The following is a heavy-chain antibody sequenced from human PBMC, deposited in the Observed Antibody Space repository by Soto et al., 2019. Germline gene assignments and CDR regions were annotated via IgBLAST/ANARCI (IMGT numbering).Heavy chain of an antibody. V-gene: IGHV4-34*01. CDR1: GDSFSGYY. CDR2: INHSGST. D-gene: IGHD2-8*01. J-gene: IGHJ4*02. Sequence: PSETLSLTCAVYGDSFSGYYWSWIRQSPGKGLEWIGEINHSGSTNYNPSLTSRVTVSVDTSKNQFSLILSSVTAADTAVYYCARAPPEDCANGVCRYFDYWGQGTLVTVSS. CDR3: ARAPPEDCANGVCRYFDY.